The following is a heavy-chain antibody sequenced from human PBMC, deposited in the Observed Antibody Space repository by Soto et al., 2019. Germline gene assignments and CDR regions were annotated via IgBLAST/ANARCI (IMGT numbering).Heavy chain of an antibody. CDR1: GGTFSSYT. Sequence: SVKVSCKASGGTFSSYTISWVRQAPGQGLEWMGRIIPILGIANYAQKFQGRVTITADKSTSTAYMELSSLRSEDTAVYYCAREGYQQWLVQGSFDHWGQGTLVTVSS. CDR2: IIPILGIA. CDR3: AREGYQQWLVQGSFDH. D-gene: IGHD6-19*01. J-gene: IGHJ4*02. V-gene: IGHV1-69*04.